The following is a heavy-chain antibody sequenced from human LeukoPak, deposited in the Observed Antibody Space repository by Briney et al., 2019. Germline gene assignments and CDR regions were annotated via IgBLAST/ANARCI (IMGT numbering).Heavy chain of an antibody. CDR1: GLTFSDYS. CDR2: ISAGGGST. CDR3: AKDAAGPEY. V-gene: IGHV3-23*01. J-gene: IGHJ4*02. Sequence: GGSLRLSCVASGLTFSDYSMTWVRQAPGKGLFWVSGISAGGGSTYYAGSVKGRLTISRDNSRNTLYLQMNSLRAEDTAVYYCAKDAAGPEYWGQGTLVTVSS. D-gene: IGHD6-13*01.